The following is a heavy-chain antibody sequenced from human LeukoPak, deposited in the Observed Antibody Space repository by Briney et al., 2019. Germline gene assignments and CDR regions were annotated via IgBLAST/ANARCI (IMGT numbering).Heavy chain of an antibody. CDR1: GYTFTGYY. V-gene: IGHV1-2*02. CDR3: ARSFDYYGSGSYYPTFDY. Sequence: GASVKVSCKASGYTFTGYYMHWVRQAPGQGLEWMGWINPNSGGTNYAQKFQGRVTMTRDTSISTAYMELSRLRSDDTAVYYCARSFDYYGSGSYYPTFDYWGQGTLVTVSS. CDR2: INPNSGGT. J-gene: IGHJ4*02. D-gene: IGHD3-10*01.